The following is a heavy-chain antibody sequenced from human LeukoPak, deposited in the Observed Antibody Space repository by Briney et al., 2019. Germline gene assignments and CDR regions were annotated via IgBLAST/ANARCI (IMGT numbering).Heavy chain of an antibody. J-gene: IGHJ4*02. CDR3: ARSGSSGPNDY. V-gene: IGHV3-21*01. CDR1: GYTFSGYS. D-gene: IGHD1-26*01. Sequence: GGSLRLSWAASGYTFSGYSVNWVRQAPGKGLEWVSSISSSSNYIYYADSVKGRFTISRDNAKNSLYLQMNSLRAEDTAVYYCARSGSSGPNDYWGQGTLVTVSS. CDR2: ISSSSNYI.